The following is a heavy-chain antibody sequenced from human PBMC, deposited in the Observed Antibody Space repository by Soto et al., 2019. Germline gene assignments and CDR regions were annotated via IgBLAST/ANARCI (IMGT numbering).Heavy chain of an antibody. J-gene: IGHJ6*02. V-gene: IGHV3-15*01. CDR2: IKSKTDGGTT. Sequence: PGGSLRLSCAASGLTFSNAWMSWVRQAPGKGLEWVGRIKSKTDGGTTDYAAPVKGRFTISRDDSKNTLYLQMNSLKTEDTAVYYCTTVPYYYYGMDVWGQGTTVTVSS. CDR3: TTVPYYYYGMDV. CDR1: GLTFSNAW.